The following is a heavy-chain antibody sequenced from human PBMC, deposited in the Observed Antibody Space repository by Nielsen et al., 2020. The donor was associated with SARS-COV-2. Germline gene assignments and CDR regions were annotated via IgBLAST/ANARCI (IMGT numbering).Heavy chain of an antibody. CDR1: GFSLSTSGVG. J-gene: IGHJ4*02. CDR2: IYWNDDK. Sequence: PTLVKPTQTLTLTCTFSGFSLSTSGVGVGWIRQPPGKALEWLALIYWNDDKRYSPSLKSRLTITKDTSKNQVVLTMTNMDPVDTATYYCAHVTGYSSSWAPYYFDYWGQGTLVTVSS. CDR3: AHVTGYSSSWAPYYFDY. V-gene: IGHV2-5*01. D-gene: IGHD6-13*01.